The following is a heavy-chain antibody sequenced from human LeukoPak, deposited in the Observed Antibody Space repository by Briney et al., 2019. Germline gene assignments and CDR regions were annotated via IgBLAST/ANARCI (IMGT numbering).Heavy chain of an antibody. Sequence: GGTLRLSCEASGFTFSSYGMSWVRQAPGKGLEWVSSVSGSGGSTYYADSVKGRFTISRDNSKNTLYLQMNSLRAEDTAVYYCARDYSAAGLMGPRGYYYYMDVWGKGTPVTASS. V-gene: IGHV3-23*01. D-gene: IGHD6-19*01. CDR2: VSGSGGST. CDR3: ARDYSAAGLMGPRGYYYYMDV. J-gene: IGHJ6*03. CDR1: GFTFSSYG.